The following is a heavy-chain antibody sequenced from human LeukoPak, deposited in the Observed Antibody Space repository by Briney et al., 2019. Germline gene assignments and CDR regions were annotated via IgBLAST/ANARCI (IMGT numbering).Heavy chain of an antibody. Sequence: SVKVSCKASGGTFSSYAISWVRQAPGQGLEWMGGIIPIFGTANYAQKFQGRVTITADKSTNTAYMELSSLRSEDTAVYYCARISLGYCSSTSCYAAVYYYGMDVWGKGTTVTVSS. CDR3: ARISLGYCSSTSCYAAVYYYGMDV. J-gene: IGHJ6*04. CDR1: GGTFSSYA. CDR2: IIPIFGTA. D-gene: IGHD2-2*01. V-gene: IGHV1-69*06.